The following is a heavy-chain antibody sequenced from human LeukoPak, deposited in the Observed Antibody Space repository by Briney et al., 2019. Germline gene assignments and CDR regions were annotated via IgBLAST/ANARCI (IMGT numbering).Heavy chain of an antibody. V-gene: IGHV3-9*01. D-gene: IGHD6-13*01. CDR1: GFTFDDYA. Sequence: PGGSLRLSCAASGFTFDDYAMHWVRQAPGKGLEWVSGISWNSGSIGYADSVKGRFTISRDNAKNSLYLQMNSLRAEDTALYYCAKGIAAADHSFDYWGQGTLVTVSS. J-gene: IGHJ4*02. CDR2: ISWNSGSI. CDR3: AKGIAAADHSFDY.